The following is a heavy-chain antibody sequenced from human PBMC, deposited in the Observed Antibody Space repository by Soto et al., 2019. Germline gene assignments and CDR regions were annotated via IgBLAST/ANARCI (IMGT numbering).Heavy chain of an antibody. D-gene: IGHD3-3*01. V-gene: IGHV1-2*04. CDR3: ARGEYYFWSGYYYYYYGMDV. Sequence: QVQLVQSGAEEKKPGASVKFSCKASGYTFTGYYMHWVRQAPGQGLEWMGWINPKRGGTNYAQKFQGWVTMTRDTSISTADMELSRLRSDETAVYYCARGEYYFWSGYYYYYYGMDVWGQGTTVTVSS. CDR2: INPKRGGT. CDR1: GYTFTGYY. J-gene: IGHJ6*02.